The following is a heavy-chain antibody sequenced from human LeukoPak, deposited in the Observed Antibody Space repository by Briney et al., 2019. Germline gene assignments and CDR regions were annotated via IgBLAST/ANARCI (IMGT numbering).Heavy chain of an antibody. J-gene: IGHJ5*02. D-gene: IGHD3-3*01. Sequence: PSETLSLTCTVSGGSISSHYWSWIRQPPGKGLEWIGYIYYSGSTNYNPSLKSRVTISVDTSKNQFSLKLSSVTAADTAVYYCARGEGDPYYDFWSGYYEVGWFDPWGQGTLVTVSS. CDR1: GGSISSHY. CDR2: IYYSGST. V-gene: IGHV4-59*11. CDR3: ARGEGDPYYDFWSGYYEVGWFDP.